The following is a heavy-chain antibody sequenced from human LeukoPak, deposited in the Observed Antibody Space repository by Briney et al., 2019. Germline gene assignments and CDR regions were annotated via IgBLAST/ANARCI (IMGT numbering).Heavy chain of an antibody. Sequence: GGSLRLSCVVSGFPFSTFGMNWVRQAPGKGLEWLSIISGSGSSTFYADSVKGRFTVSRDNSKNTLYLQMNSLRAEDTAVYYCAKGPLQWNWGQGTLVTVSS. V-gene: IGHV3-23*01. J-gene: IGHJ4*02. CDR2: ISGSGSST. D-gene: IGHD2-8*01. CDR1: GFPFSTFG. CDR3: AKGPLQWN.